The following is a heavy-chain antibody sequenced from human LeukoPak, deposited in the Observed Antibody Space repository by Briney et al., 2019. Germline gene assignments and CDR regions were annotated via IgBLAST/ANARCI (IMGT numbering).Heavy chain of an antibody. Sequence: ASVKVSCKASGYTFTSYYMHWVRQAPGQGLEWMGIINPSGGSTSYAQKFQGRVTMTRDMSTSTVYVELSSLRSEDTAVYYCARNRINYGSGSYGAYYYYMDVWGKGTTVTVSS. CDR3: ARNRINYGSGSYGAYYYYMDV. CDR1: GYTFTSYY. D-gene: IGHD3-10*01. CDR2: INPSGGST. J-gene: IGHJ6*03. V-gene: IGHV1-46*01.